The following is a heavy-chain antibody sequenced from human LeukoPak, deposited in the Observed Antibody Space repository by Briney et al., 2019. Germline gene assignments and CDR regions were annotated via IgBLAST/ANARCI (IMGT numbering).Heavy chain of an antibody. Sequence: GSLRLSCAASGFIFSNYGMNWVRQPPGKGLEWIGEISHSGSTNSNPSLKSRIAMSVDTSKKQFSLELTSVTAADTAVYYCARATDDEFYLYHGMDVWGQGTTVTVSS. CDR2: ISHSGST. V-gene: IGHV4-34*08. CDR3: ARATDDEFYLYHGMDV. J-gene: IGHJ6*02. CDR1: GFIFSNYG. D-gene: IGHD3-16*01.